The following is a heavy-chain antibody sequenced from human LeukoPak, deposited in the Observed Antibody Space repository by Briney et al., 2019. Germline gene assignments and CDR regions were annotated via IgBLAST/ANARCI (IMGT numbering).Heavy chain of an antibody. CDR3: AAEIPVKFDP. D-gene: IGHD2-21*01. V-gene: IGHV1-58*02. J-gene: IGHJ5*02. CDR2: IAVGSGST. CDR1: GFTFTSSA. Sequence: SGKVSCKASGFTFTSSAIQWVRQTRGQHLEWIGWIAVGSGSTRYARELQERVTITRDMSTSTSYLELSSLRSGDTAVYYCAAEIPVKFDPWGQGTLVTVSS.